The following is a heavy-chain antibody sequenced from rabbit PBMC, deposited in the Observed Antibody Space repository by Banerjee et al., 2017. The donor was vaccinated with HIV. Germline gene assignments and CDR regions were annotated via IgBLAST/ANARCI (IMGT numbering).Heavy chain of an antibody. CDR3: ARDLAGAIGWNFVL. CDR2: INTSSGNT. Sequence: QSLEESGGDLVKPGGSLTITCTASGFSFSNKYVMCWVRQAPGKGLEWIECINTSSGNTGYASWAKGRFTISKTAATTVTLQMTSLTAADTATYFCARDLAGAIGWNFVLWGPGTLVTVS. J-gene: IGHJ4*01. V-gene: IGHV1S40*01. D-gene: IGHD4-1*01. CDR1: GFSFSNKYV.